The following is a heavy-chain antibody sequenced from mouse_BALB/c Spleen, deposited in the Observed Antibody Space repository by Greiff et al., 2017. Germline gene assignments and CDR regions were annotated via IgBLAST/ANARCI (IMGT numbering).Heavy chain of an antibody. Sequence: VQRVESGPGLVAPSQSLSITCTVSGFSLTSYGVHWVRQPPGKGLEWLGVIWAGGSTNYNSALMSRLSISKDNSKSQVFLKMNSLQTDDTAMYYCARWDGNLAWFAYWGQGTLVTVSA. CDR2: IWAGGST. V-gene: IGHV2-9*02. J-gene: IGHJ3*01. CDR3: ARWDGNLAWFAY. D-gene: IGHD2-1*01. CDR1: GFSLTSYG.